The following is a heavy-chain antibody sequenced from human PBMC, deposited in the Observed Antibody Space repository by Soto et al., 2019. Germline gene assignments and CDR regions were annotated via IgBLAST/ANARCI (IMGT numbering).Heavy chain of an antibody. CDR2: IYYSGST. Sequence: SETLSLTCTVSGGSISSSSYYWGWIRQPPGKGLEWIGSIYYSGSTYYNPSLKSRVTISVDTSKNQFSLKLSSVTAADTAVYYCARHPWALAVAGPGWFDPWGQGTLVTVSS. CDR3: ARHPWALAVAGPGWFDP. V-gene: IGHV4-39*01. CDR1: GGSISSSSYY. D-gene: IGHD6-19*01. J-gene: IGHJ5*02.